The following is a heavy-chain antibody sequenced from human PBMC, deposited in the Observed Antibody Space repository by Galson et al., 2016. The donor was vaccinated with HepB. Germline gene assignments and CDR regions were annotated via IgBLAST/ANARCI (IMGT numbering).Heavy chain of an antibody. J-gene: IGHJ4*02. CDR3: ATGSGSYHYFDH. CDR1: DDTFSNYG. D-gene: IGHD3-10*01. V-gene: IGHV1-18*01. Sequence: SVKVSCKASDDTFSNYGITWVRQAPGQGLEWMGWISSYNGDTNYAQKLQGRVTMTTDTSTSTAYMELRSLKSDDTAVYYCATGSGSYHYFDHWGQGTLVTVSS. CDR2: ISSYNGDT.